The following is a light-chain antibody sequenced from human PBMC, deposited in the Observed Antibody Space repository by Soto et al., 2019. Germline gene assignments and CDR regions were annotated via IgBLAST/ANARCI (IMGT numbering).Light chain of an antibody. J-gene: IGKJ4*01. CDR3: QQSTDWPWGT. CDR1: QSVSSSY. CDR2: GAS. Sequence: EIVLTQSPGTLFLSPGQRATLSCSASQSVSSSYLAWYQQKPGQAPRLLIYGASSRATGIPDRFSGSGSGTDFTLTISRLEPEDFAVYYCQQSTDWPWGTVGGGTKVEIK. V-gene: IGKV3D-20*02.